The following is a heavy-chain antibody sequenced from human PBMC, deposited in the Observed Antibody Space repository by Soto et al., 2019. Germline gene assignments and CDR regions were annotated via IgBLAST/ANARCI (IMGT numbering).Heavy chain of an antibody. CDR2: INHSGGT. D-gene: IGHD3-22*01. J-gene: IGHJ4*02. Sequence: GSLRLSCAASGFTFSTYAMTWVRQAPGKGLEWIGEINHSGGTSYNPSLKSRVTISVDTSKSQFSLKLTSVTAADRAVYYCARGSVDTVDSSGFYEYWGKGTPVTVS. CDR3: ARGSVDTVDSSGFYEY. CDR1: GFTFSTYA. V-gene: IGHV4-34*01.